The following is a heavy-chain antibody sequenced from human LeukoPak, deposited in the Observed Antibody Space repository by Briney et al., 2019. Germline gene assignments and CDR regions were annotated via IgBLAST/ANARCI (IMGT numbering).Heavy chain of an antibody. Sequence: ASVKVSCKASGYTFTSYYMHWVRQAPGQGLEWMGIINPRGGSTSYAQKFQGRVTMTRDTSTSTVYMELSSLRSEDTAVYYCARDLSRMVATPAALDYWGQGTLVTVSS. CDR3: ARDLSRMVATPAALDY. V-gene: IGHV1-46*01. D-gene: IGHD5-12*01. J-gene: IGHJ4*02. CDR1: GYTFTSYY. CDR2: INPRGGST.